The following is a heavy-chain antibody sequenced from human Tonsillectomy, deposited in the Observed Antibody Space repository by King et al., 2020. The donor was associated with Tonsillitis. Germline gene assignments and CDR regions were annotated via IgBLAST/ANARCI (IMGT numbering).Heavy chain of an antibody. CDR2: IYHSGNT. J-gene: IGHJ4*02. V-gene: IGHV4-38-2*01. D-gene: IGHD3-10*01. CDR3: ARVGRDMPIIRGVIPY. CDR1: GYSISSGYY. Sequence: QLQESGPGLVKPSETLSLTCAVSGYSISSGYYWGWLRQPPGKGLEWIGSIYHSGNTYYNPSLRSRVTISVDTSKNQFSLKLSSVTAADTAVYYCARVGRDMPIIRGVIPYWGQGTLVTVSS.